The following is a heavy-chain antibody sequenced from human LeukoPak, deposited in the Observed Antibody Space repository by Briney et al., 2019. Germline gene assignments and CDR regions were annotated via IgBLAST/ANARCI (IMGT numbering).Heavy chain of an antibody. Sequence: GGSLRLSCAVSGFTFNTYSMNWVRQAPGKGLEWGSSITGSGGSTFYAASVKGRFTISRDNSKNTLYLQMNNLRAEDTAVYYCAKLGISDGIDYWGQGTLVTVSS. CDR3: AKLGISDGIDY. J-gene: IGHJ4*02. V-gene: IGHV3-23*01. CDR2: ITGSGGST. D-gene: IGHD3-16*01. CDR1: GFTFNTYS.